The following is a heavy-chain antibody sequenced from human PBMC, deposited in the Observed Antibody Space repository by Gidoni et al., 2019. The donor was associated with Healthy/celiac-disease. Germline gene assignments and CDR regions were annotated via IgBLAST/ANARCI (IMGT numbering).Heavy chain of an antibody. Sequence: EVQLVESGGGLVKPGGSLRRSWAAAGDTFSSYGMNWVRQAPGKGLEWVSSISSSSSYIYYADSVKGRFTISRDNAKNSLYLQMNSLRAEDTAVYYCARGDSSGHTFDYWGQGTLVTVSS. CDR2: ISSSSSYI. CDR1: GDTFSSYG. V-gene: IGHV3-21*01. CDR3: ARGDSSGHTFDY. J-gene: IGHJ4*02. D-gene: IGHD3-22*01.